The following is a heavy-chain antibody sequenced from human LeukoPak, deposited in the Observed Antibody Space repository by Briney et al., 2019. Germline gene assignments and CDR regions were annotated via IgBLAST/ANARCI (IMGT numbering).Heavy chain of an antibody. CDR2: ISYDGSNK. D-gene: IGHD3-10*01. CDR1: GFTFSSYA. Sequence: GRSLRLSCAASGFTFSSYAMHWVRQAPGKGLEWVAVISYDGSNKYYADSVKGRFTISRDNSKNTLYLQMNSLRAEDTAVYYCARDSWIGEPPSYGMDVWGQGTTVTVSS. J-gene: IGHJ6*02. CDR3: ARDSWIGEPPSYGMDV. V-gene: IGHV3-30-3*01.